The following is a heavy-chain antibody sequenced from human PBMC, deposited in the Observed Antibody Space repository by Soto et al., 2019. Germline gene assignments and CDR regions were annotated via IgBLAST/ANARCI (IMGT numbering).Heavy chain of an antibody. D-gene: IGHD6-13*01. CDR2: INHSGST. J-gene: IGHJ4*02. CDR3: ARGNRGMSSSWFDY. V-gene: IGHV4-34*01. Sequence: QVQLQQWGAGLLKPSETLSLTCAVYGGSFSGDYWSWLRQPPGKGLEWIGEINHSGSTNYNPSLKRRVTISVDKSKNQLSLKLSSVTAADTAVYYCARGNRGMSSSWFDYCGQGTLVTVSS. CDR1: GGSFSGDY.